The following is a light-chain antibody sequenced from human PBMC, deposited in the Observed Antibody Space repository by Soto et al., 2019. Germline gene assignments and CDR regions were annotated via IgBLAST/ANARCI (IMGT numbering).Light chain of an antibody. CDR3: QHYNVYYMYT. CDR2: GAS. J-gene: IGKJ2*01. CDR1: QSVSSN. V-gene: IGKV3-15*01. Sequence: VKTQSPATLSVSPGERSTLSCRASQSVSSNLAWYQQKPGQAPRLLIYGASTRATGIPARFSGSGSGTEFTLTISSLQPDDYATYSCQHYNVYYMYTFGQGTKVDIK.